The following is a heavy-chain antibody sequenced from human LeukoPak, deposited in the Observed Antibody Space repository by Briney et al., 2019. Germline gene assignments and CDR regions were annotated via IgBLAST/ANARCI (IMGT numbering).Heavy chain of an antibody. CDR1: GFTFSDYY. J-gene: IGHJ4*02. Sequence: GGSLRLSCAASGFTFSDYYMSWIRQAPGKGLEWVAFIRYDGSNKYYADSVKGRFTISRDNSKNTLYLQMNSLRAEDTALYYCVRGQATAWGLDYWGQGTLVTVSS. V-gene: IGHV3-33*08. CDR2: IRYDGSNK. D-gene: IGHD6-13*01. CDR3: VRGQATAWGLDY.